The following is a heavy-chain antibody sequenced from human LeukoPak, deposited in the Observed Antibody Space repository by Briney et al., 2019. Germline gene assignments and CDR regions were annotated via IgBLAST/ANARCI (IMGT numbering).Heavy chain of an antibody. J-gene: IGHJ6*03. V-gene: IGHV3-53*01. CDR2: ITGGGDST. CDR1: GLTVSSNY. Sequence: GGSLRLSCAASGLTVSSNYMSWVRQAPGKGLEWVSAITGGGDSTYCADPVKGRFTISRDNSKNTLYLQMNSLRAEDTAVYYCARVWQQLAHYYYYYMDVWGKGTTVTVSS. D-gene: IGHD6-13*01. CDR3: ARVWQQLAHYYYYYMDV.